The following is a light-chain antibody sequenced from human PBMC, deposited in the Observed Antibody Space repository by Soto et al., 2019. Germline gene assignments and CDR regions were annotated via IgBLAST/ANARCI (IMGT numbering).Light chain of an antibody. CDR3: QSYDSSLSGSV. Sequence: QSVLTQPPSVSGAPGQRVTISCTGTSSNIGAGYDVHWYQQLPGTAPKLIIYGNSNRPSGVPDRFSGSKSGTSASLAITGLQAEDEAEYYCQSYDSSLSGSVFGGGTQLTVL. J-gene: IGLJ7*01. CDR2: GNS. V-gene: IGLV1-40*01. CDR1: SSNIGAGYD.